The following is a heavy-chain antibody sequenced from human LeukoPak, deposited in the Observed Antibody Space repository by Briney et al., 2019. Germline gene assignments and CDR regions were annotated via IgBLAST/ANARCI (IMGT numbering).Heavy chain of an antibody. CDR2: INAHNGDT. CDR1: GYTFISYG. D-gene: IGHD5-24*01. CDR3: AGELREEMAPEVETDAFDI. V-gene: IGHV1-18*01. Sequence: ASVKVSCKASGYTFISYGISWVRQAPGQGLEWMGWINAHNGDTNYAQKFQGRVTMTTDTSTSTIYMELRSLTSDDTAVYYCAGELREEMAPEVETDAFDIWGQGTMVTVSS. J-gene: IGHJ3*02.